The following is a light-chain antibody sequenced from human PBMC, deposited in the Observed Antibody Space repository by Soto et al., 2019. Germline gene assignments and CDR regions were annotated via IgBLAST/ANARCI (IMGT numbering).Light chain of an antibody. CDR3: HQYNNWPLT. CDR1: QSVSND. J-gene: IGKJ4*01. CDR2: AAS. V-gene: IGKV3-15*01. Sequence: ETVMTQSPATLSVSPGERATLSCRASQSVSNDLAWYQQKPGQAPRLLIHAASTRATGIPARFSGSWSGTEFTLTISSLQSADFAVYYCHQYNNWPLTFGGGTPVELK.